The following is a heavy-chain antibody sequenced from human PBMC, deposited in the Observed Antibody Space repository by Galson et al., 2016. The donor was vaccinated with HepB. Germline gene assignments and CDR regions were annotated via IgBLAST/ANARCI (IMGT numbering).Heavy chain of an antibody. Sequence: SVKVSCKASGGTFSSYIISWVRQAPGQGLEWMGEIITIFGTTNYAQKFQGRVTITADESTSTAYMDLTGLTSEDTAVYYCTRDRGQYDALWGQGTLVTVSS. CDR2: IITIFGTT. CDR3: TRDRGQYDAL. CDR1: GGTFSSYI. J-gene: IGHJ4*02. D-gene: IGHD3-3*01. V-gene: IGHV1-69*13.